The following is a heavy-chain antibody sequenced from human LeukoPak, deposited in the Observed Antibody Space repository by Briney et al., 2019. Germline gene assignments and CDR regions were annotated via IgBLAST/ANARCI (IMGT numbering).Heavy chain of an antibody. CDR2: ISSSSSYT. Sequence: GGSLRLSCAASGFTFSDYYMGWIRQAPGKGLEWVSYISSSSSYTNYADSVKGRFTISRDNAKNSLYLQMNTLRAEDTAVYYCARRLTNYYGMDVWGQGTTVTVSS. D-gene: IGHD4-11*01. V-gene: IGHV3-11*06. CDR3: ARRLTNYYGMDV. CDR1: GFTFSDYY. J-gene: IGHJ6*02.